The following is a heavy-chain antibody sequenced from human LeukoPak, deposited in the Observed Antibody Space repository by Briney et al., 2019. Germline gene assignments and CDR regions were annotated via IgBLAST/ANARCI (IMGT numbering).Heavy chain of an antibody. CDR2: INAGNGNT. Sequence: ASVKVSCKASGYTFTDYYMHWVRQAPGQGLEWMGWINAGNGNTKYSQKFQGRVTITRDTSASTAYMELSSLRSEDTAVYYCARGGVVVIHLFDYWGQGTLVTVSS. D-gene: IGHD3-22*01. V-gene: IGHV1/OR15-3*02. CDR1: GYTFTDYY. J-gene: IGHJ4*02. CDR3: ARGGVVVIHLFDY.